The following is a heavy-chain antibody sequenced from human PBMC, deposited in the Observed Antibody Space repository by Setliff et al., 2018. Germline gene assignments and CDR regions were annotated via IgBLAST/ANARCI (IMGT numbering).Heavy chain of an antibody. CDR2: IYHSGNT. V-gene: IGHV4-39*01. CDR3: AARSTPYYDLWSGPLDY. CDR1: GDSISSANYY. J-gene: IGHJ4*02. D-gene: IGHD3-3*01. Sequence: PSETLSLTCTVSGDSISSANYYWAWIRQPPGRGLQWIGNIYHSGNTYYTPSPRSRVTISVDTSKSQFSLKLTSVTATDTAVYYCAARSTPYYDLWSGPLDYWGLGALVTVSS.